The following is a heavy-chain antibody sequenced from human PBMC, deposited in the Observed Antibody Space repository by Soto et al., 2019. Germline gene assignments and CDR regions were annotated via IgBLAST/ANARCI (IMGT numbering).Heavy chain of an antibody. J-gene: IGHJ6*03. CDR1: TYSFTSYW. CDR2: IYPADSDT. Sequence: GESLKISCKGSTYSFTSYWIGWVRQMPGKGLEWMGIIYPADSDTRYSPSFQGQVTISADKSISTAYLQWSSLKASDTAMYYCARHVFYGSGKYYMDVWGKGTTVTVSS. D-gene: IGHD3-10*01. CDR3: ARHVFYGSGKYYMDV. V-gene: IGHV5-51*01.